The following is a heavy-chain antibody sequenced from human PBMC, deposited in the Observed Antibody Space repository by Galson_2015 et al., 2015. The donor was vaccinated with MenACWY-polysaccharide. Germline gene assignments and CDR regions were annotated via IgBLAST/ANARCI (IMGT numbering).Heavy chain of an antibody. V-gene: IGHV3-53*01. D-gene: IGHD2/OR15-2a*01. Sequence: SVRISCEASGFSVSNNAMSWVCQAPGKGLEWVSGIYSDYTKYYADHVMDRFTISRDNSKNTLYLQMNSLRNDEASMYYCARDTSYGLRADDWGQGTLVTVSS. CDR1: GFSVSNNA. J-gene: IGHJ4*02. CDR2: IYSDYTK. CDR3: ARDTSYGLRADD.